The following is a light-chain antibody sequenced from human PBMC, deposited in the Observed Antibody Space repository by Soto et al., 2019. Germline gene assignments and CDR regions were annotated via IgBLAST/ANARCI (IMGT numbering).Light chain of an antibody. V-gene: IGKV3-11*01. Sequence: EIVLTQSPATLSLSPGQRATLSCRASQTVRSSYLAWYQQKPGQAPRLPIYDASHRATGIPARFSGSGSGTDFTLTISTLEPEDFAVYYCHQRGDWPLYTFGQGTKVDI. CDR2: DAS. CDR1: QTVRSSY. CDR3: HQRGDWPLYT. J-gene: IGKJ2*01.